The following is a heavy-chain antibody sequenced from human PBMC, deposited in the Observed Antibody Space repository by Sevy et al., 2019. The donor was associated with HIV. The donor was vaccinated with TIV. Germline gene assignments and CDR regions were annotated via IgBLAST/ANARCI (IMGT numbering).Heavy chain of an antibody. CDR1: GFTFSSYS. Sequence: GGSLRLSCVASGFTFSSYSMNWVRQAPGKGLEWVSYISSSSDSSRTLYYADSVKGRSSISRDNAKNSVHLQMTSLGVEDTAVDYCARPDLSGWYFDFWGHGTLVTVSS. CDR3: ARPDLSGWYFDF. J-gene: IGHJ4*01. D-gene: IGHD6-19*01. V-gene: IGHV3-48*01. CDR2: ISSSSDSSRTL.